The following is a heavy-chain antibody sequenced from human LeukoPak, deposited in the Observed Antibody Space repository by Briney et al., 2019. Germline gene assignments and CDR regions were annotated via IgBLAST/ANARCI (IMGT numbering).Heavy chain of an antibody. CDR1: GLPFGSYG. CDR3: AKSYCGGDCG. CDR2: ITGNGVYT. Sequence: GGSLRLSCAVSGLPFGSYGMTWVRQAPGKGLEWVSGITGNGVYTYYADSVKGRFTISRDNSKSTLSLQMNSLRAGDTAVYYCAKSYCGGDCGWGSGTLVTVSS. D-gene: IGHD2-21*02. V-gene: IGHV3-23*01. J-gene: IGHJ4*02.